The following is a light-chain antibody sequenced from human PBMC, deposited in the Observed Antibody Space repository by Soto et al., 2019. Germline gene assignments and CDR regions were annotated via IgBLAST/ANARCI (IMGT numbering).Light chain of an antibody. CDR2: EGS. Sequence: LTQPASVSGSPGQSITISCTGTSSDVGSYNLVSWYQQHPGKAPKLMIYEGSKRPSGVSNRFSGSKSGNTASLTISGLQAEDEADYYCCSYAGSSSVVFGGGTKVTVL. CDR3: CSYAGSSSVV. V-gene: IGLV2-23*01. CDR1: SSDVGSYNL. J-gene: IGLJ2*01.